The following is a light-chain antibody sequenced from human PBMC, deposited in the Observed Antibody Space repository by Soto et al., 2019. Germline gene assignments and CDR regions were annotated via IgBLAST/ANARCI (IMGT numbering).Light chain of an antibody. V-gene: IGKV4-1*01. CDR1: QSVLYSSNNKNY. CDR2: WAS. Sequence: DIVMTQSPDSLAVSLGERATINCKSSQSVLYSSNNKNYLAWYQQKPGQPPKLLIYWASNRESGVPDRVSGSGSGTDFTLTISSLQAEDVAVYSCQQYYSTPLTFGGGTKVEIK. J-gene: IGKJ4*01. CDR3: QQYYSTPLT.